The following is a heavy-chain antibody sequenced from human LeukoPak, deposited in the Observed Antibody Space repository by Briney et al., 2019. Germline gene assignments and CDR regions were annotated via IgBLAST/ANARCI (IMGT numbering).Heavy chain of an antibody. Sequence: GGSLRLSCAASGFTFSSYAMSWVRQAPGKGLEWVAVIWYDGSNKYYADSVKGRFTISRDNSKNTLYLQMNSLRAEDTAVYYCARGYSSSFGYWGQGTLVTVSS. D-gene: IGHD6-13*01. CDR1: GFTFSSYA. CDR2: IWYDGSNK. CDR3: ARGYSSSFGY. V-gene: IGHV3-33*08. J-gene: IGHJ4*02.